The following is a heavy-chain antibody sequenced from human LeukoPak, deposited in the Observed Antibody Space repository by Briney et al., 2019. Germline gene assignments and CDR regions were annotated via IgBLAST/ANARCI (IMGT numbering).Heavy chain of an antibody. Sequence: PGGSLRLSCAASGFTVSSNYMSWVRQAPGKGLEWVSVIYSGGSTYYADSVKGRFTISRDNSKNTLYLQMNSLRAEDTAVYYCASSRGGDYYYYYGMDVWGQGTTVTVSS. CDR3: ASSRGGDYYYYYGMDV. CDR1: GFTVSSNY. D-gene: IGHD2-21*02. V-gene: IGHV3-66*01. CDR2: IYSGGST. J-gene: IGHJ6*02.